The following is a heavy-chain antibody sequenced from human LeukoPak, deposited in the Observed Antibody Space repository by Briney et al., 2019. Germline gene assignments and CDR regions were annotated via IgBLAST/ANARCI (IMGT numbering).Heavy chain of an antibody. V-gene: IGHV6-1*01. J-gene: IGHJ6*02. D-gene: IGHD3-10*01. CDR3: ARALGNQGVVGNYGMDV. Sequence: SQTLSLTCAISGDSVSSNSAAWNWIRQSPSRGLEWLGRTYYRSKWYNDYAVSVKSRITINPDTSKNQFSLQLNSVTPEDTAVYYCARALGNQGVVGNYGMDVWGQGTTVTVSS. CDR1: GDSVSSNSAA. CDR2: TYYRSKWYN.